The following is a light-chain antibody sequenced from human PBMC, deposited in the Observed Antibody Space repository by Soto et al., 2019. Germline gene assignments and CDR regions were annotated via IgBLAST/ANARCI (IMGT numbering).Light chain of an antibody. CDR3: SSYRTMSSLV. J-gene: IGLJ2*01. CDR2: EVS. CDR1: SDDIGDYNY. Sequence: QSALTQPASVSGSPGQSITSSCTGTSDDIGDYNYVSWYQQHPGEAPKLIIYEVSARPSGVSSRFSGSKSANTASLTITGLQAEDEADYYCSSYRTMSSLVFGGGTKLTVL. V-gene: IGLV2-14*01.